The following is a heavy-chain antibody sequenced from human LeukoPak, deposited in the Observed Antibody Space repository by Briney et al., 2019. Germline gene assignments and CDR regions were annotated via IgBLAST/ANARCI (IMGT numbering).Heavy chain of an antibody. CDR2: MNPNSGNT. CDR3: ARGRSPPRSSTSCYASYYYYYCMDV. V-gene: IGHV1-8*02. Sequence: GSSVKVSCKASGGTFSSYAISWVRQAPGQGLEWMGWMNPNSGNTGYAQKFQGRVTMTRNTSISTAYMELSSLRSEDTAVYYCARGRSPPRSSTSCYASYYYYYCMDVWGKGTTVTVSS. D-gene: IGHD2-2*01. CDR1: GGTFSSYA. J-gene: IGHJ6*03.